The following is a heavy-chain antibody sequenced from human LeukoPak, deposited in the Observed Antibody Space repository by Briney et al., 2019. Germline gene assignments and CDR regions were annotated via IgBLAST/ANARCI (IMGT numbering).Heavy chain of an antibody. J-gene: IGHJ4*02. V-gene: IGHV5-51*01. CDR2: IYPGYSDT. Sequence: GESLKISCKGSGYSFTSYWIGWVRPMPGKGLEWMGIIYPGYSDTRYSPSFQGQVTISADKSISTAYLQWSSLKASDTAMYYCARHHTSPVDIVVVPAAIDYWGQGTLVTVSS. CDR3: ARHHTSPVDIVVVPAAIDY. CDR1: GYSFTSYW. D-gene: IGHD2-2*01.